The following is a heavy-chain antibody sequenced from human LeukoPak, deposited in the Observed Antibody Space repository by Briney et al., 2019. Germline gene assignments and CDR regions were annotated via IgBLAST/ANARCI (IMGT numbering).Heavy chain of an antibody. J-gene: IGHJ4*02. Sequence: GGSLRLSCAASGFTFSSYAMHWVRQAPGKGLEWVAVISYDGSNKYYADSVKGRFTISRDNSKNTLYLQMNSLRAEDTAVYYCARGGSYAYSGDFDYWGQGTVVTVSS. CDR1: GFTFSSYA. V-gene: IGHV3-30-3*01. CDR3: ARGGSYAYSGDFDY. CDR2: ISYDGSNK. D-gene: IGHD1-26*01.